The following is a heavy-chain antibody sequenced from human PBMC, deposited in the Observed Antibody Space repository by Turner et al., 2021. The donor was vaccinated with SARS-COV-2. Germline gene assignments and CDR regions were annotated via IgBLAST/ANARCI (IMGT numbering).Heavy chain of an antibody. V-gene: IGHV4-59*08. CDR1: GACIRSYY. CDR3: ARHGGSPALWSYFDL. D-gene: IGHD2-21*01. J-gene: IGHJ2*01. Sequence: QAQLQVSVPGLVRPAETLYLPCTVSGACIRSYYGSWIRLPPGKGLELIGYILYSARTDYNPSLNSRFAISVDPANSEVSLKQFSLTAADTSVYYGARHGGSPALWSYFDLWGRGTLVTVS. CDR2: ILYSART.